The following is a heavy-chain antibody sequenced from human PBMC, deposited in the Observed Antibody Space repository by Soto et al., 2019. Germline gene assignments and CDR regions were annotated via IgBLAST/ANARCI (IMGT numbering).Heavy chain of an antibody. CDR1: GFSFSISP. D-gene: IGHD7-27*01. V-gene: IGHV3-30-3*01. CDR3: ARDPKASGGQHWAFNYFDS. Sequence: GGSLRLSCAASGFSFSISPMHWIRQAPGKGPEWVALISYDGTNKFYADSVKGRFTISRDNSKNTLYLQVDSLRPGDAAVYYCARDPKASGGQHWAFNYFDSWGQGXLVTVSS. J-gene: IGHJ4*02. CDR2: ISYDGTNK.